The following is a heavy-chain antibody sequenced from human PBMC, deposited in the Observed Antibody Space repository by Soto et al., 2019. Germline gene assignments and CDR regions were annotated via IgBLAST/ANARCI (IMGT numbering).Heavy chain of an antibody. Sequence: SVKVSCKASGGTFSSYAISWVRQAPGQGLEWMGGIIPIFGTANYAQKFQGRVTITADESTSTAYMELSSLRSEDTAVYYCARTKSRGYYYYGMDVWGQGTTVTVLL. CDR1: GGTFSSYA. CDR3: ARTKSRGYYYYGMDV. J-gene: IGHJ6*02. CDR2: IIPIFGTA. D-gene: IGHD2-2*01. V-gene: IGHV1-69*13.